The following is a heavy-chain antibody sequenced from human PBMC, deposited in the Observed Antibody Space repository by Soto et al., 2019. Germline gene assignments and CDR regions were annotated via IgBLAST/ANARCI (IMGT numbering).Heavy chain of an antibody. V-gene: IGHV3-23*01. CDR3: AEGGWDSGSYYGVDY. D-gene: IGHD1-26*01. Sequence: EVQVLESGGGLVQPGGSLRLSCAASGFTFSSYAMSWVRQAPGKGLEWVSVISGSGGSKYYADSVKGRFTISRDNSKETVYLQMKSLRGEDTAVYYCAEGGWDSGSYYGVDYWGQGTLITVSS. J-gene: IGHJ4*02. CDR2: ISGSGGSK. CDR1: GFTFSSYA.